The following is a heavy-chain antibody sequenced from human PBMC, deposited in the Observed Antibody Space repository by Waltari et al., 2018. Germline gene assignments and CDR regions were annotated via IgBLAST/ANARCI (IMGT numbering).Heavy chain of an antibody. Sequence: QVQLQDSGPGLVKPSQPLSPTCTVSGRPITRGSYYWTWIRQPAGKGVEWIGRFCPGDYDTRYSPSFQGQVTISADKSISTAYRQWSSLKASDTAMYYCARRNLIHDAFDIWGQGTMVTVSS. CDR1: GRPITRGSYY. CDR3: ARRNLIHDAFDI. V-gene: IGHV4-61*02. CDR2: FCPGDYDT. J-gene: IGHJ3*02. D-gene: IGHD2-21*01.